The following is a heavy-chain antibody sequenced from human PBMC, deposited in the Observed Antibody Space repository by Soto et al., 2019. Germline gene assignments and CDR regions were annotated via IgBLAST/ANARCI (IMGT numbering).Heavy chain of an antibody. CDR1: GGSISSSSYY. CDR3: AREPRGYQLLSGYYYGMDV. J-gene: IGHJ6*02. Sequence: PSETLSLTCTVSGGSISSSSYYWGWIRQPPGKGLEWIGSIYYSGSTYYNPSLKSRVTISVDTSKNQFSLKLSSVTAADTAVYYCAREPRGYQLLSGYYYGMDVWGQGTTVTVSS. D-gene: IGHD2-2*01. CDR2: IYYSGST. V-gene: IGHV4-39*02.